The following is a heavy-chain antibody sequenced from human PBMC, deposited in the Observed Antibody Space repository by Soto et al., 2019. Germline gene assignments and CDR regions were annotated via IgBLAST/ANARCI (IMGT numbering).Heavy chain of an antibody. V-gene: IGHV3-48*03. Sequence: PRLSCAASGFTFSSYEMNWVRQGPGKGLEWVSHISSGGGTIYYADSVKGRFYISRDNAKNSLYLQMTSLRAEDTAVYYCARDQGIMDYWGQGTLVTVSS. CDR2: ISSGGGTI. CDR3: ARDQGIMDY. D-gene: IGHD3-16*01. J-gene: IGHJ4*02. CDR1: GFTFSSYE.